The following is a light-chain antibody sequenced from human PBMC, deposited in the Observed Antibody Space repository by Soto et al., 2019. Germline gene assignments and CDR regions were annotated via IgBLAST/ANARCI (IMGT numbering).Light chain of an antibody. CDR1: QSVSNSY. CDR3: QQYGSSPVT. Sequence: EIVLTQSPGTLSLSPGERATLSCRASQSVSNSYLAWYQQKPGQATRLLIYHQSSRATGLPDRFSGSGSGTDFTLTISSLEPEDFAVYYCQQYGSSPVTFGQGTKLEIK. CDR2: HQS. V-gene: IGKV3-20*01. J-gene: IGKJ2*01.